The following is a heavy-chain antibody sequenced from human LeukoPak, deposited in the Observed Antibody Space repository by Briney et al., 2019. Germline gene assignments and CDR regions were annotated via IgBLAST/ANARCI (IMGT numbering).Heavy chain of an antibody. D-gene: IGHD3-22*01. J-gene: IGHJ3*02. V-gene: IGHV4-61*02. Sequence: SETLSFTCTVSGDSISSGDYYWSWLRQPAGKGLEWIGRISSSGSTNYNPSLKSRVTISVDTSKNQFSLKLSSVTAADTAVYFCARGPYSYDSSGAFDIWGQGTMVTVSS. CDR3: ARGPYSYDSSGAFDI. CDR1: GDSISSGDYY. CDR2: ISSSGST.